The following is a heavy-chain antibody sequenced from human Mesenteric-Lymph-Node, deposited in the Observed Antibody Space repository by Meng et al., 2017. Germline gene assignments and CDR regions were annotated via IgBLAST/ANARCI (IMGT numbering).Heavy chain of an antibody. CDR1: GFTFSNYW. CDR3: ARVAPTGYFDY. J-gene: IGHJ4*02. Sequence: GGSLRLSCTASGFTFSNYWMSWVRQAPGKGLECVAVISYDGRDKYYADSVKGRFTISRDNSKSTLYLQMNSLRTEDTAVYYCARVAPTGYFDYWGQGTLVTVSS. CDR2: ISYDGRDK. V-gene: IGHV3-30*03. D-gene: IGHD3-10*01.